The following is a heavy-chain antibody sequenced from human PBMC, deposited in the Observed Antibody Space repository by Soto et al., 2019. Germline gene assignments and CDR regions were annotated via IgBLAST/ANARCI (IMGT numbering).Heavy chain of an antibody. Sequence: QITLKESGPPLVKPTQTLTLTCSFSGFSLSTSGVGVVWIRHPPGKALEWLGIIYWDDDERYCQSLRSRLTNTKETTKNQVVLRMSNMDPVDTATYYCAHTTFGTQSYWYYYMDVWGKGIMVTVFS. J-gene: IGHJ6*03. CDR3: AHTTFGTQSYWYYYMDV. CDR2: IYWDDDE. D-gene: IGHD3-10*02. CDR1: GFSLSTSGVG. V-gene: IGHV2-5*02.